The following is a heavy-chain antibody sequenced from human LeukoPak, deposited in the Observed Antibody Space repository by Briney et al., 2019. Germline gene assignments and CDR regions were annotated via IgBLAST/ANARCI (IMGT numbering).Heavy chain of an antibody. CDR3: AKRGVVIRVILVGFHREAYYFES. D-gene: IGHD3/OR15-3a*01. CDR2: ISDSGGST. CDR1: GITLSNYG. J-gene: IGHJ4*02. Sequence: GGSLRLSCAVSGITLSNYGMSWVRQAPGKGLEWVAGISDSGGSTKYADSVKGRFTISRDNPKNTLYMQMNSLREEDTAVYFCAKRGVVIRVILVGFHREAYYFESWGQGALVTVSS. V-gene: IGHV3-23*01.